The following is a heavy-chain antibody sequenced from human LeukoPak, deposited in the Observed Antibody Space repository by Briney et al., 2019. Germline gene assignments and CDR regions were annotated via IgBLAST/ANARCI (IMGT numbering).Heavy chain of an antibody. D-gene: IGHD6-13*01. CDR2: IYYSGST. Sequence: SETLSLTCAVYGGSFSGYYWGWIRQPPGKGLEWIGSIYYSGSTYYNPSLKSRVTISVDTSKNQFSLKLSSVTAADTAVYYCACGIAAGYYYYGMDVWGQGTTVTVSS. CDR1: GGSFSGYY. J-gene: IGHJ6*02. V-gene: IGHV4-34*01. CDR3: ACGIAAGYYYYGMDV.